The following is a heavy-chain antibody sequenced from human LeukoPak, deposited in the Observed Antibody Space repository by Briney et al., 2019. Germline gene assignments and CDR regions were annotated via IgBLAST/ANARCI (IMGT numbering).Heavy chain of an antibody. V-gene: IGHV1-18*01. D-gene: IGHD2-15*01. Sequence: GASVKVSCKASGYTFTSYGISWVRQAPGQGLEWMGWISGYNGNTNYAQKLQGRVTMTTDTSTSTAYMELRSLRSDDTAVYYCALLGYCRGGNCYPIDYWGQGTLVTVSS. J-gene: IGHJ4*02. CDR2: ISGYNGNT. CDR1: GYTFTSYG. CDR3: ALLGYCRGGNCYPIDY.